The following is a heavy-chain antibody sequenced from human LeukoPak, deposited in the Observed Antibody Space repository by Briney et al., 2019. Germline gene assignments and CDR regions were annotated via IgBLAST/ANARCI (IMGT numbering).Heavy chain of an antibody. J-gene: IGHJ4*02. Sequence: ASLTLSCKASGYTFTSYCISWVRQAPGQGLEWMAGISTYNGNTNYAQKLQGRDTMTTEPSTSTAYMELRSLKSDDTAVYYCARVTDSEIVVVPWYFDYWGQGTLVTVSS. CDR1: GYTFTSYC. D-gene: IGHD3-22*01. CDR2: ISTYNGNT. CDR3: ARVTDSEIVVVPWYFDY. V-gene: IGHV1-18*01.